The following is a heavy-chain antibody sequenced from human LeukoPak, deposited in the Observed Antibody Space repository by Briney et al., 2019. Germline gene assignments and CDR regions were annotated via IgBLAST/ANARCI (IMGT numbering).Heavy chain of an antibody. CDR2: ISSSSSTI. CDR1: GVSINSSSYY. D-gene: IGHD6-13*01. V-gene: IGHV3-11*04. Sequence: HPSETLSLTCTVAGVSINSSSYYWGWIRQPPGKGLEWVSYISSSSSTIYYADSVKGRFTISRDNAKNSLYLQMNSLRAEDTAVYYCARDGGSSRPPYWGQGTLVTVSS. J-gene: IGHJ4*02. CDR3: ARDGGSSRPPY.